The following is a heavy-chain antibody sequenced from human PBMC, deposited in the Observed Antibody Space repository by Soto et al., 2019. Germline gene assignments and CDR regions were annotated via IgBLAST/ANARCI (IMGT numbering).Heavy chain of an antibody. CDR3: AKDSYYDSSGYFDY. J-gene: IGHJ4*02. D-gene: IGHD3-22*01. CDR1: EFTFSSYA. CDR2: ISGSGGST. V-gene: IGHV3-23*01. Sequence: PVGSLRLSCAASEFTFSSYAMSWVRQAPGKGLEWVSAISGSGGSTYYADSVKGRFTISRDNSKNTLYLQMNSLRAEDTAVYYCAKDSYYDSSGYFDYWGQGTLVTVSS.